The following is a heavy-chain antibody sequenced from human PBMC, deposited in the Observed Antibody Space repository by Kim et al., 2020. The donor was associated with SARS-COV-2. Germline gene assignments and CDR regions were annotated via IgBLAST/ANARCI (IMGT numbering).Heavy chain of an antibody. J-gene: IGHJ4*02. D-gene: IGHD6-13*01. Sequence: SETLSLTCTVSGGSISSSSYYWGWIRQPPGKGLEWIGSIYYSGSTYYNPSLKSRVTISVDTSKNQFSLKLSSVTAADTAVYYCARRGYSSSWTAGGRVDYWGQGTLVTVSS. CDR2: IYYSGST. CDR3: ARRGYSSSWTAGGRVDY. V-gene: IGHV4-39*01. CDR1: GGSISSSSYY.